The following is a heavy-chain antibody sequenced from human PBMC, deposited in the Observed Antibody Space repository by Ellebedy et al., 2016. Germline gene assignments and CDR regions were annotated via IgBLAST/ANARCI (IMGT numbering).Heavy chain of an antibody. V-gene: IGHV3-21*06. J-gene: IGHJ6*02. Sequence: GGSLRLSCAASGFTFSDYTMNWVRQAPGKGLEWVSSISSTSSYIYYADSVKGRFTIYRDKAKTSLYLQVNSLRAEDTAVYYCARLFGSSWYPLYGMDVWGPGTTVTVSS. CDR1: GFTFSDYT. D-gene: IGHD6-13*01. CDR3: ARLFGSSWYPLYGMDV. CDR2: ISSTSSYI.